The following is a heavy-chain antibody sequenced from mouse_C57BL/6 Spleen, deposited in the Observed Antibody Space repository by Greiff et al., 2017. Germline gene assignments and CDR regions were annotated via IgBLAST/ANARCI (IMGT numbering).Heavy chain of an antibody. Sequence: QVQLQQPGAELVMPGASVKLSCKASGYTFTSYWMHWVKQRPGQGLEWIGEIDPSDSYTNYNQKFKGKSTLTVDKSSSTAYMQLSILTSEDSAVYYCARYAMDYWGQGTSVTVSS. CDR3: ARYAMDY. J-gene: IGHJ4*01. V-gene: IGHV1-69*01. CDR1: GYTFTSYW. CDR2: IDPSDSYT.